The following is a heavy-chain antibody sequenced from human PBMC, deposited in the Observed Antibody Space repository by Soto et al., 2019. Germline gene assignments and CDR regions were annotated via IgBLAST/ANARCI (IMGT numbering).Heavy chain of an antibody. D-gene: IGHD4-17*01. CDR3: ARRRTVISLFDY. CDR2: TYWDDDK. V-gene: IGHV2-5*02. J-gene: IGHJ4*02. CDR1: GFSLSTSGVS. Sequence: QITLKESGPTLVKPTQTLTLTCTFSGFSLSTSGVSVGWIRQPPGKALEWLALTYWDDDKRYSPSLNSRLTIXKXFSKNQVVLTMTNMDPVDTATYYCARRRTVISLFDYWGQGTLVTVSS.